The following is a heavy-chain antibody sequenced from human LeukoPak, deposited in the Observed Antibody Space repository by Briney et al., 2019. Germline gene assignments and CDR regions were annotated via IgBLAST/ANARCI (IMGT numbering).Heavy chain of an antibody. V-gene: IGHV1-24*01. Sequence: ASVTVSCTVSGYTLTELSMHWVRQAPGKGLEWMGGFDPEDGETIYAQKFQGRVTMTEDTSTDTAYMELSSLRSEDTAVYYCATQIGLYCSGGSCYSPVAFDYWGQGTLVTVSS. CDR2: FDPEDGET. D-gene: IGHD2-15*01. CDR3: ATQIGLYCSGGSCYSPVAFDY. CDR1: GYTLTELS. J-gene: IGHJ4*02.